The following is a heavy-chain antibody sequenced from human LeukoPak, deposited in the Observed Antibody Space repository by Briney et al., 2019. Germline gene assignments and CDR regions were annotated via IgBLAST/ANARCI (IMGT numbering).Heavy chain of an antibody. CDR1: GFTFSTFA. V-gene: IGHV3-23*01. D-gene: IGHD1-26*01. CDR2: IFPSGGEI. CDR3: AKFDAEYTGSYSYYYYMDV. Sequence: GGSLRLSCAASGFTFSTFAMIWVRQPPGKGLEWVSSIFPSGGEIHYADSVRGRFTISRDNSKSTLSLQMNSLRAEDTAVYYCAKFDAEYTGSYSYYYYMDVWGKGTTVTVSS. J-gene: IGHJ6*03.